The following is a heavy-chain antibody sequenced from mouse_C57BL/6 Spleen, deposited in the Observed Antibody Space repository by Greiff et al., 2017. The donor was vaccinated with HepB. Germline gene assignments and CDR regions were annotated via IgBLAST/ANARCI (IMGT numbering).Heavy chain of an antibody. Sequence: QVQLQQPGAELVRPGSSVKLSCKASGYTFTSYWMDWVKQRPGQGLEWIGNIYPSDSETHYNQKFKDKATLTVDKSSSTAYMQLSSLTFEDSAVYYCAKGGRDSSGLFDYWGQGTTLTVSP. CDR2: IYPSDSET. J-gene: IGHJ2*01. V-gene: IGHV1-61*01. D-gene: IGHD3-2*02. CDR3: AKGGRDSSGLFDY. CDR1: GYTFTSYW.